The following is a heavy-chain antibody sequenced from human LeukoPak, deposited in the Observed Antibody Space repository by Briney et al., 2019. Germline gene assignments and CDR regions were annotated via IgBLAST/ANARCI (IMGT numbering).Heavy chain of an antibody. CDR3: AREKRFLEWSYGMDV. CDR2: ISYDGSNK. D-gene: IGHD3-3*01. V-gene: IGHV3-30-3*01. J-gene: IGHJ6*02. CDR1: GFTFSSYA. Sequence: GGSLRLSCAASGFTFSSYAMHWVRQAPGKGLEWVAVISYDGSNKYYADSVKGRFTISRDNCKNTLYLQMNSLRAEDTAVYYCAREKRFLEWSYGMDVWGQGTTVTVSS.